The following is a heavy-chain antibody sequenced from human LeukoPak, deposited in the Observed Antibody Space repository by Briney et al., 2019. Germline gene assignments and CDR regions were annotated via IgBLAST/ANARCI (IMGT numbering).Heavy chain of an antibody. CDR2: IYYSGST. CDR3: ASSETDAFDI. J-gene: IGHJ3*02. V-gene: IGHV4-59*01. CDR1: GGSISSYY. Sequence: KASETLSLTCTVSGGSISSYYWSWIRQPPGKGLEWIGYIYYSGSTNYNPSLKSRVTISVDTSKNQFSLKLSSVTAADTAVYYCASSETDAFDIWGQGTMDTVSS.